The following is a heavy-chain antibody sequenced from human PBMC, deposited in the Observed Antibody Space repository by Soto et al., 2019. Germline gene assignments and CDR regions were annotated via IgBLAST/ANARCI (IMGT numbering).Heavy chain of an antibody. CDR2: INHSGST. V-gene: IGHV4-34*01. J-gene: IGHJ4*02. CDR1: GGSFSGYS. CDR3: AKGDSSSQYYFDY. D-gene: IGHD6-6*01. Sequence: SETLSLTCAVYGGSFSGYSWSWIRQPPGKGLEWIGEINHSGSTNYNPSLKSRVTISVDTSKNQISLKLSSVTAADTAVYYCAKGDSSSQYYFDYWGQGTLVTVSS.